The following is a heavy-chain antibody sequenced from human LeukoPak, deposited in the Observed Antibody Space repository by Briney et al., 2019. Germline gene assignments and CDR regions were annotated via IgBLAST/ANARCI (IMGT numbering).Heavy chain of an antibody. CDR1: GFTFSNYA. J-gene: IGHJ1*01. CDR3: GRDPNGDYIGAFEFQC. D-gene: IGHD4-17*01. Sequence: PGGSLRLSCAASGFTFSNYAIVWVRQAPGKGLEWVSAIRGSGAGTHYADSVKGRFTISRDNSRNILYLQMNNLRGEDTALYYCGRDPNGDYIGAFEFQCWGQGTLVSVSS. CDR2: IRGSGAGT. V-gene: IGHV3-23*01.